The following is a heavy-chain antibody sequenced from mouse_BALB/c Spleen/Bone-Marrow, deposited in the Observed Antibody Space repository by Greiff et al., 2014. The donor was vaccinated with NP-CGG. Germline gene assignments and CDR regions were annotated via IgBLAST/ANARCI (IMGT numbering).Heavy chain of an antibody. Sequence: VQLQQSGAELVKPGASVKLSCKASGYTFTSYYMYWVKQKPGQGLEWIGEINPSNGGTNFNEKFKSKATLTVDKSSSTAYMQRSSLTSEDAAVYYCTRSRYDYDNAMDCWGQGTSVTVSS. D-gene: IGHD2-4*01. CDR2: INPSNGGT. CDR1: GYTFTSYY. J-gene: IGHJ4*01. V-gene: IGHV1S81*02. CDR3: TRSRYDYDNAMDC.